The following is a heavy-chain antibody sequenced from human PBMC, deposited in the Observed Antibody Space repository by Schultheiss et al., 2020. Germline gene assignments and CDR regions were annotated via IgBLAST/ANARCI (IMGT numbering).Heavy chain of an antibody. Sequence: SETLSLTCTVSGGSISSGSYYWSWIRQPAGKGLEWIGRIYTSGSTNYNPSLKSRVTISVDTSKNQFSLKLSSVTAADTAVYYCARPPSRGPPTPWGKGTLVTVSS. CDR1: GGSISSGSYY. V-gene: IGHV4-61*02. CDR2: IYTSGST. D-gene: IGHD3-10*01. CDR3: ARPPSRGPPTP. J-gene: IGHJ5*02.